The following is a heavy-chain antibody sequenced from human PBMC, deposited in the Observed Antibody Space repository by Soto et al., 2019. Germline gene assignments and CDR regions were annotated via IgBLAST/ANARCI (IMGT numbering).Heavy chain of an antibody. CDR1: GGSVSGYY. V-gene: IGHV4-59*02. D-gene: IGHD2-2*01. CDR2: IFYRGNT. J-gene: IGHJ6*02. CDR3: TRHAIIPKLQYGMDV. Sequence: ETLSLTCTVSGGSVSGYYWSWIRQTPGKGLEWIGYIFYRGNTLYNPSLQSRVTISVDTSQNRFALSLSSVTAADTAVYYCTRHAIIPKLQYGMDVWGQGASVTVSS.